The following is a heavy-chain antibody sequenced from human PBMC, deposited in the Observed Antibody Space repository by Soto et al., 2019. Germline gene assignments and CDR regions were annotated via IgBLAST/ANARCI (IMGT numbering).Heavy chain of an antibody. CDR2: IIPIFGTA. D-gene: IGHD3-3*01. CDR1: GGTFSSYA. Sequence: QVQLVQSGAEVKKPGSSVKVSCTASGGTFSSYAISWVRQAPGQGLEWMGGIIPIFGTANYAQKFQGRVTITADESTSTAYMELSSLRSEDTAVYYCATSFWSGPPPYYYYGMDVWGQGTTVTVSS. V-gene: IGHV1-69*01. CDR3: ATSFWSGPPPYYYYGMDV. J-gene: IGHJ6*02.